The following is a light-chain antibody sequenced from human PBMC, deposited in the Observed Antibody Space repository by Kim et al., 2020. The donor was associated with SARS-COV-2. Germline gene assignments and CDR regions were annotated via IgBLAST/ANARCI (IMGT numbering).Light chain of an antibody. Sequence: GQSITISGTGSSSDVGSYNLVSLYQQQPGTAPKLMIYDVSKRPSGVSNRFSGSKSGNTASLTISGLQAEDEADYYCCSYAGSSTLVFGGGTKVTVL. V-gene: IGLV2-23*02. J-gene: IGLJ2*01. CDR1: SSDVGSYNL. CDR2: DVS. CDR3: CSYAGSSTLV.